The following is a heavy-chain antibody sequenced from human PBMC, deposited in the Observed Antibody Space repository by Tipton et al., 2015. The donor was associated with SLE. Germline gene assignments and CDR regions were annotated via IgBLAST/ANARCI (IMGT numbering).Heavy chain of an antibody. V-gene: IGHV3-30*04. CDR3: APMSGVIGGGGFDY. J-gene: IGHJ4*02. CDR1: GFTFSTYA. CDR2: ISYDGSNK. D-gene: IGHD2-15*01. Sequence: SLRLSCAASGFTFSTYAMNWVRQAPGKGPEWVAVISYDGSNKNYGDSVKGRFTISRDNSKNTLYLQMNSLRAEDTAVYYCAPMSGVIGGGGFDYWGQGTLVTVSS.